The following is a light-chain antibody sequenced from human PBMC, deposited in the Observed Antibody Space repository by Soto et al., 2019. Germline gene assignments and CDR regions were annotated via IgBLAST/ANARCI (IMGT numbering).Light chain of an antibody. V-gene: IGKV1-5*03. J-gene: IGKJ5*01. CDR1: QTISSW. CDR3: QQLNSYPRT. CDR2: KAS. Sequence: DIQMTQSPSTLSGSVGDRVTITCRASQTISSWLAWYQQKPGKAPKLLIYKASTLKSGVPSRFSGSGSGTDFTLTIGSLQPEDFATYYCQQLNSYPRTFGQGTRLEIK.